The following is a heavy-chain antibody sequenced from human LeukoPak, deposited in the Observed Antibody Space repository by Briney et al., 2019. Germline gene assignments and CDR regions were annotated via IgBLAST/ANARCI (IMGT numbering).Heavy chain of an antibody. V-gene: IGHV4-39*01. CDR3: ATSGAYCGVDCYSLFDY. D-gene: IGHD2-21*02. CDR1: GGSISSYC. CDR2: IYYSGST. J-gene: IGHJ4*02. Sequence: SETLSLTCTVSGGSISSYCWGWIRQPPGKGLEWIGSIYYSGSTYYNPSLKSRVTISVDTSKNQFSLKLSSVTAADTAVYYCATSGAYCGVDCYSLFDYWGQGTLVTGSS.